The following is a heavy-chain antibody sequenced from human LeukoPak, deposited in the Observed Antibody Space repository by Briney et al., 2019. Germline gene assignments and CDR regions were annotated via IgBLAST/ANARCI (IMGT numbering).Heavy chain of an antibody. CDR3: AKDLGKWELLSAFDI. D-gene: IGHD1-26*01. CDR1: GFTFSSYV. Sequence: GGSLRLSCAASGFTFSSYVMSWVRQAPGKGLEWVSAISGSGGSTYYADSVKGRFTISRDNSKNTLYLQMNSLRAEDTAVYYCAKDLGKWELLSAFDIWGQGTMVTVSS. J-gene: IGHJ3*02. V-gene: IGHV3-23*01. CDR2: ISGSGGST.